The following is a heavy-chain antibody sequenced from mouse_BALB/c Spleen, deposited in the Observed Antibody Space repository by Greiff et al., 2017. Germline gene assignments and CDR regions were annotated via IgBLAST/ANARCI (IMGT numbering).Heavy chain of an antibody. J-gene: IGHJ2*01. D-gene: IGHD2-10*01. CDR1: GFSFTSYG. CDR2: ICAGGST. Sequence: VKLQESGPGLVAPSQSLSITCTVSGFSFTSYGVHWVRQPPGKGLEWLGVICAGGSTNYNSALMSRLSISKDNSKSQVFLKMNSLQTDDTAMYYCARDPTETGLLDDWGQGTTLTVSS. V-gene: IGHV2-9*02. CDR3: ARDPTETGLLDD.